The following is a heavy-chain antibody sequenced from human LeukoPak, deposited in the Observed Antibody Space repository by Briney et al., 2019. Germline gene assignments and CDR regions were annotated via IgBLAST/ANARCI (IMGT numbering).Heavy chain of an antibody. V-gene: IGHV3-30*18. Sequence: PGGSLRLSCAASGFTFSSYGMHWVRQAPGKGLEWVAVISYDGSNKYYADSVKGRFTISRDNSKNTLYLQMNSLRAEDTAVYYCAKYRSEYYYGMDVWGQGTTVTVSS. J-gene: IGHJ6*02. CDR3: AKYRSEYYYGMDV. CDR2: ISYDGSNK. CDR1: GFTFSSYG. D-gene: IGHD3-16*02.